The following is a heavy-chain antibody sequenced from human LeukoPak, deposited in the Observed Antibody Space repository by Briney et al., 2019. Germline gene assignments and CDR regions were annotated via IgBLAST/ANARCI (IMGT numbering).Heavy chain of an antibody. Sequence: SETLSLTCTVSGGSISSYYWSWIRQPPGKGLEWIGEINHSGSTNYNPSLKSRVTISVDTSKDQFSLKLSSVTAADTAVYYCARGSTRDKFDPWGQGTLVTVSS. CDR1: GGSISSYY. D-gene: IGHD2-15*01. V-gene: IGHV4-34*01. CDR2: INHSGST. J-gene: IGHJ5*02. CDR3: ARGSTRDKFDP.